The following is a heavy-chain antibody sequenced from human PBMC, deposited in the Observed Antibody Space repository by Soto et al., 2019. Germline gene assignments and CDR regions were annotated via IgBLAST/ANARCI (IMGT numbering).Heavy chain of an antibody. CDR3: VTSYGDYPTGYFDY. J-gene: IGHJ4*02. V-gene: IGHV3-23*01. D-gene: IGHD4-17*01. CDR1: GFTFSTYA. CDR2: ISDSGGST. Sequence: EVQLLESGGGLGQPGESLRLSCGASGFTFSTYAMSWVRQAPGKGLEWVSDISDSGGSTNYADSVKGRFTISRDNSRKTQYLQMNSLRAEDTAIYYCVTSYGDYPTGYFDYWGQGTLVTVSS.